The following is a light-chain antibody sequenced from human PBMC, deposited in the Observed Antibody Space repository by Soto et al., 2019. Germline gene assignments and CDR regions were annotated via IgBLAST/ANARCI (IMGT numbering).Light chain of an antibody. CDR1: QGISSY. CDR3: QQYNSQWT. V-gene: IGKV1-9*01. Sequence: DIQMTQSPATLSASVGDRVSITCRASQGISSYLVWYQQKPGKAPKLLIYGASTLQSGVQSRFSGSGSGTEFTLTISSLQPYEFETYYCQQYNSQWTFGQGTKVDIK. CDR2: GAS. J-gene: IGKJ1*01.